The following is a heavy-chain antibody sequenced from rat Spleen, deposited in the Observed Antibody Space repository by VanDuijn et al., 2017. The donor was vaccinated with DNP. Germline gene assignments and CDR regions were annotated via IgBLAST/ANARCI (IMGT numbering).Heavy chain of an antibody. D-gene: IGHD1-2*01. Sequence: QVQLKESGPGLVQPSQTLSLTCTVSGFSLTSNSVHWVRQPPGKGLEWVGAIWSGGSTDYNSALKSRLSISRDTSKSQVFLEMNSLQTEDTAIYFCFREEPRVLYYFSNLFDYWGQGVMVTVSS. CDR3: FREEPRVLYYFSNLFDY. V-gene: IGHV2-1*01. CDR2: IWSGGST. J-gene: IGHJ2*01. CDR1: GFSLTSNS.